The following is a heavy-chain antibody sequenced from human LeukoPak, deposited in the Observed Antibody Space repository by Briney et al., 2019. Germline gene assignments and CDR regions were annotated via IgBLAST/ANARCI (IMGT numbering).Heavy chain of an antibody. CDR3: ARDPDYGDPY. CDR2: ITSSGNTR. CDR1: GFTLSDHY. J-gene: IGHJ4*02. V-gene: IGHV3-11*01. Sequence: GVSLRLSCTVSGFTLSDHYMSWCRQSPGRGLEWLSWITSSGNTRDYADSVKGRFTISRDNTKNSVYLQMTSLRPDDTAVYYCARDPDYGDPYWGQGTLVTVSS. D-gene: IGHD4-17*01.